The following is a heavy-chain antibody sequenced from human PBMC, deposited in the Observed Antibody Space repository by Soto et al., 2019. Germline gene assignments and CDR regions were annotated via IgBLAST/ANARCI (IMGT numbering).Heavy chain of an antibody. CDR3: AKRGHTIFGVTNWLDP. V-gene: IGHV1-69*12. J-gene: IGHJ5*02. D-gene: IGHD3-3*01. CDR1: GGTFSSYA. CDR2: IIPIFGTA. Sequence: QVQLVQSGAEVKKPGSSVKVSCKASGGTFSSYAISWVRQAPGQGLEWMGGIIPIFGTANYAQKFQGRVTITADESTSTAYMELSSLRSDDTAVYYCAKRGHTIFGVTNWLDPWGQGTLVTVSS.